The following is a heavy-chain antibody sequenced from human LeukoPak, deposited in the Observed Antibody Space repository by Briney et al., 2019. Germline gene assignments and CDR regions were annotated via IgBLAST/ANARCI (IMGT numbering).Heavy chain of an antibody. CDR3: ARHAHLTISAAGSEIDH. V-gene: IGHV5-51*01. D-gene: IGHD6-13*01. CDR1: GYSFTSYW. Sequence: GESLKISCKGSGYSFTSYWIGWVRQVPGQGLEWVGFVYPGDSDTRYSPSFQGQVTVPADKSVNTAYLHWRSLKASDTAIYFCARHAHLTISAAGSEIDHWGQGALVTVSS. CDR2: VYPGDSDT. J-gene: IGHJ4*02.